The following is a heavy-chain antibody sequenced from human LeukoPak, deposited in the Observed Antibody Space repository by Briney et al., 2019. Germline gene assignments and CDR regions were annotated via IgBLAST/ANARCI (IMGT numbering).Heavy chain of an antibody. J-gene: IGHJ6*02. CDR2: ISWNGARI. CDR1: GFTFAEYT. Sequence: GGSLRLSCAVSGFTFAEYTMHWVRQAPGKGLEWVSLISWNGARIHYGDSVKGRFTISRDNSNNTLYLHMDSLRAEDTAVYYCANPPMWNYYYGLDVWGQGTTVRVSS. CDR3: ANPPMWNYYYGLDV. V-gene: IGHV3-43*01. D-gene: IGHD3-10*02.